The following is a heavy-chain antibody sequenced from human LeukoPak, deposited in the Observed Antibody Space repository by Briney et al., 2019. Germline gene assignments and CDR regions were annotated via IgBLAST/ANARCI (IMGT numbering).Heavy chain of an antibody. CDR2: IYHSGST. CDR1: GGSISSGGYY. CDR3: AREGYYDSSGYSN. Sequence: PSQTLSLTCIVSGGSISSGGYYWSWIRQPPGKGLECIGYIYHSGSTYYNPSLKSRVTISVDRSKNQFSLKLSSVTAADTAVYYCAREGYYDSSGYSNWGQGTLVTVSS. J-gene: IGHJ4*02. V-gene: IGHV4-30-2*01. D-gene: IGHD3-22*01.